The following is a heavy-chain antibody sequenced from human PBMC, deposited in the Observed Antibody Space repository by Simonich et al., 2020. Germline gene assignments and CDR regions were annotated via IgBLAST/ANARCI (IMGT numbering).Heavy chain of an antibody. CDR1: GYTFTSYD. J-gene: IGHJ4*02. CDR2: RNPNSGNT. Sequence: QVQLVQSGAEVKKPGASVKVSCKASGYTFTSYDINGVRQATGQGIEWMGRRNPNSGNTCYAQKFQGRVTITRNTSISTAYMELSSLRSEDTAVYYCARTYSGSYYYFDYWGQGTLVTVSS. CDR3: ARTYSGSYYYFDY. V-gene: IGHV1-8*03. D-gene: IGHD1-26*01.